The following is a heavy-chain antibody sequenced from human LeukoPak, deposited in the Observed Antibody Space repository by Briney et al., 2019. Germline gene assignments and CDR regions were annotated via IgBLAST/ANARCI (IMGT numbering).Heavy chain of an antibody. CDR3: ARGARVLRFLEWSRPFDY. D-gene: IGHD3-3*01. CDR1: GGSLSGYY. J-gene: IGHJ4*02. Sequence: SETLSLTCAVYGGSLSGYYWSWIRQPPGKGLEWIGEINHSGSTNYNPSLKSRVTISVDTSKNQFSLKLSSVTAADTAVYYCARGARVLRFLEWSRPFDYWGQGTLVTVSS. V-gene: IGHV4-34*01. CDR2: INHSGST.